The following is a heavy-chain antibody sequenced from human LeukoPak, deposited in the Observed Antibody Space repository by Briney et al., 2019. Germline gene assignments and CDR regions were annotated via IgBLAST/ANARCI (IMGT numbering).Heavy chain of an antibody. D-gene: IGHD1-26*01. Sequence: ASVKVSCKASGYTFTGYYMHWVRQAPGQGLEWMGRINPNSGGTNYAQKFQRRVTITRDRSISTAYIEHGRPRSDDTAPVYLSRVRSSGSNHDYWGKGTLVTASS. J-gene: IGHJ4*02. V-gene: IGHV1-2*06. CDR2: INPNSGGT. CDR3: SRVRSSGSNHDY. CDR1: GYTFTGYY.